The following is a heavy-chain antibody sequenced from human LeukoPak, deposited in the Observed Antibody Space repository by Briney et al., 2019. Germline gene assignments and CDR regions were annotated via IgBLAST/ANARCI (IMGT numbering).Heavy chain of an antibody. Sequence: GGSLRLSCAASGFTFSSYAMTWVRQAPGKGLEWVSAISDSGRSSYYADSVKGRFTISRDITKSTLYLQMNSLRAEDTALYYCAKGQKWELPLDFWGQGTLVTVSS. D-gene: IGHD1-26*01. J-gene: IGHJ4*02. CDR1: GFTFSSYA. V-gene: IGHV3-23*01. CDR3: AKGQKWELPLDF. CDR2: ISDSGRSS.